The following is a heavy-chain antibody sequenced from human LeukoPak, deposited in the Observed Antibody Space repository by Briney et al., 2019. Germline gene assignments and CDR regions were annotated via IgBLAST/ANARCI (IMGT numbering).Heavy chain of an antibody. CDR2: INDSGNT. V-gene: IGHV4-59*01. D-gene: IGHD6-13*01. Sequence: PSETLSLTCTVSGGSISNYVWSWIRQPPGKGLEWIGYINDSGNTKYNPSLESRVTISVDTSKNQFSLNLYSVTAADTAVYYCARVFRYSSRRMGYYYYYMDVWGKGTTVTISS. CDR1: GGSISNYV. J-gene: IGHJ6*03. CDR3: ARVFRYSSRRMGYYYYYMDV.